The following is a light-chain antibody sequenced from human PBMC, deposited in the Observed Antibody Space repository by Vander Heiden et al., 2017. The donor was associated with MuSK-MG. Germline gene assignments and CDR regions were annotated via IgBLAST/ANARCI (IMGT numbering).Light chain of an antibody. Sequence: IVLTQSPGTLSLSPGERATLSCRASQSVSSSYLAWYQQKPGQAPRLLIYGASSRATGIPDRFSGSGSGTDFTRTISRLEPEDCAVYYCQQYGSAPFTFGPGTKVDIK. CDR3: QQYGSAPFT. V-gene: IGKV3-20*01. J-gene: IGKJ3*01. CDR2: GAS. CDR1: QSVSSSY.